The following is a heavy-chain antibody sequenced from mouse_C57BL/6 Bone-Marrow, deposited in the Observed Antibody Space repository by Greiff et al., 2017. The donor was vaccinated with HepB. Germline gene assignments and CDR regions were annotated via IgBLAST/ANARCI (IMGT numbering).Heavy chain of an antibody. J-gene: IGHJ3*01. D-gene: IGHD1-1*01. CDR2: IRNKANNHAT. CDR3: TTLYYYGSSYSAY. V-gene: IGHV6-6*01. Sequence: EVKVVESGGGLVQPGGSMKLSCAASGFTFSDAWMDWVRQSPEKGLEWVAEIRNKANNHATYYAESVKGRFTISRDDSKSSVYLQMNSLRAEDTGIYYCTTLYYYGSSYSAYWGQGTLVTVSA. CDR1: GFTFSDAW.